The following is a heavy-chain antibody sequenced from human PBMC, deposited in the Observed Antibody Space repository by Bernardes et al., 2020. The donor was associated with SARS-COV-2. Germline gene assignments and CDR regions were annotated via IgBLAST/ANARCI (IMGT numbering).Heavy chain of an antibody. V-gene: IGHV3-53*01. CDR3: ARERVPFGVVMYSGFYYGMDV. D-gene: IGHD3-3*01. CDR2: IYSGGST. Sequence: GGSLRLSCAASGFTVSSNYMSWVRQAPGKGLEWVSVIYSGGSTYYADSVKGRFTISRDNSKNTLYLQMNSLRAEDTAVYYCARERVPFGVVMYSGFYYGMDVWGQGTTVTVSS. CDR1: GFTVSSNY. J-gene: IGHJ6*02.